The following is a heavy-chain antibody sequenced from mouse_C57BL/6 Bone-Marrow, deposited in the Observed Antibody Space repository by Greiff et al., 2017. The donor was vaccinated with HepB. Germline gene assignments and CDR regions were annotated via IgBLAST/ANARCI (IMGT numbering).Heavy chain of an antibody. Sequence: EVQLQQSGPELVRPGASVKISCKASGYTFTDYYMNWVKQSHGKSLEWIGDINPNNGGTSYNQKFKGKATLTVDKSSSTAYMELRSLTSEDSAVYYCARKGCYGSSYWYFDVWGTGTTVTVSS. V-gene: IGHV1-26*01. CDR2: INPNNGGT. D-gene: IGHD1-1*01. CDR3: ARKGCYGSSYWYFDV. CDR1: GYTFTDYY. J-gene: IGHJ1*03.